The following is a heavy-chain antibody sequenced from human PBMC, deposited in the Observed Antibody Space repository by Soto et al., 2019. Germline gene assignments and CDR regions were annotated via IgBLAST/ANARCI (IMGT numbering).Heavy chain of an antibody. D-gene: IGHD5-12*01. CDR2: IIPIFGTA. V-gene: IGHV1-69*01. Sequence: QVQLVQSGAEVKKPGSSVKVSCKASGGTFSSYAISWVRQAPGQGLEWMGGIIPIFGTANYAQKFQGRVTITADESTSTAYMELSRLRSEDTAVYYCARGSGYDLYYYYYGMDVWGQGTTVTVSS. J-gene: IGHJ6*02. CDR3: ARGSGYDLYYYYYGMDV. CDR1: GGTFSSYA.